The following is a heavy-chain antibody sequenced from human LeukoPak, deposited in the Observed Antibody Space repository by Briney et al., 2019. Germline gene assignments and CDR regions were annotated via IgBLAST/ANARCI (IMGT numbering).Heavy chain of an antibody. CDR3: ARGGIFYEGPDNSFDY. V-gene: IGHV4-30-4*01. CDR2: IYYSGST. CDR1: GGSISSGDYY. D-gene: IGHD5/OR15-5a*01. Sequence: PSQTLSLTCTVSGGSISSGDYYWSWIRQPPGKGLEWIGYIYYSGSTNYNPSLKSRVTISVDTSKNQFSLKLSSVTAADTAVYYCARGGIFYEGPDNSFDYWGQGTLVTVSS. J-gene: IGHJ4*02.